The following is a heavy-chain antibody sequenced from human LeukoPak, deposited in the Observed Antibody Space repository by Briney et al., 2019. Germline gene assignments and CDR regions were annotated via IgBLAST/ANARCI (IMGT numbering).Heavy chain of an antibody. Sequence: PGGSLRLSCAASGFTFSSYAMSWVRQAPGKGLEWVSAISGSGGSTYYADSVKGRFTISRDNSKNTLYLQVNSLRAEDTAVYYCAIFRVVTIPEFDYWGQGTLVTVSS. D-gene: IGHD3-3*01. V-gene: IGHV3-23*01. J-gene: IGHJ4*02. CDR1: GFTFSSYA. CDR3: AIFRVVTIPEFDY. CDR2: ISGSGGST.